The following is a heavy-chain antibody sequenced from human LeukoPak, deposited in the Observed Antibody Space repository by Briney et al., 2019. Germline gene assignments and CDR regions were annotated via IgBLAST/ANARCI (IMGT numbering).Heavy chain of an antibody. CDR2: IHPSGML. D-gene: IGHD3-22*01. Sequence: SEILSLTCTVSGASFNSDDQYWIWIRQSPGEGLEWIGSIHPSGMLYNNPSLESRVTMSRDTSKNQFSLNLNSVTAADTAVYFCSRGLDSRKLGYWGQGILVTVSS. CDR3: SRGLDSRKLGY. J-gene: IGHJ4*02. V-gene: IGHV4-31*03. CDR1: GASFNSDDQY.